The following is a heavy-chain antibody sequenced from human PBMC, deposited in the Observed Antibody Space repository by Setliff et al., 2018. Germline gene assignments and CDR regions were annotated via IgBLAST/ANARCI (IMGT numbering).Heavy chain of an antibody. CDR1: GCTFSSYG. J-gene: IGHJ6*03. V-gene: IGHV1-69*05. Sequence: ASVKVSCKASGCTFSSYGISWVRQAPGQGLEWMGWTIPIFGTTDYAQKFQGRVTIITDESTSTAFMQLSSLRSEDTAVYYCVREGVDSRSSTDYRYYMDVWGKGTTVTVSS. CDR2: TIPIFGTT. D-gene: IGHD3-22*01. CDR3: VREGVDSRSSTDYRYYMDV.